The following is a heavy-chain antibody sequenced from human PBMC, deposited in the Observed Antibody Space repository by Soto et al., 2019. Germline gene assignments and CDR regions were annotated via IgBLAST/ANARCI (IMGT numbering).Heavy chain of an antibody. Sequence: PGGSLRLSCAASGFTFSSYAMHWVRQAPGKGLEWVAVISYEGSNKYYADSVKGRFTTSRDNSKNTLYLQMNSLRAEDTAVYYCARDWVGYSTRYYYYYGMDVWGQGTTVTVSS. CDR2: ISYEGSNK. CDR3: ARDWVGYSTRYYYYYGMDV. D-gene: IGHD2-15*01. CDR1: GFTFSSYA. J-gene: IGHJ6*02. V-gene: IGHV3-30-3*01.